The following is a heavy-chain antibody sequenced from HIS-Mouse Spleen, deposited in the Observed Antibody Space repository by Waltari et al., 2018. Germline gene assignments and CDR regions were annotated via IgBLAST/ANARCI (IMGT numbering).Heavy chain of an antibody. CDR3: ARAGGNPPPQLYAFDI. V-gene: IGHV3-74*01. D-gene: IGHD2-8*01. Sequence: EVQLVESGGGLVQPGWSLRLSCAASGFTFSSYWMHWFRHAQGKGPVWVSRINSDGSSTSYADSGKGRFTNSRDNAKNTLYLQMNSLGAEDTAVYYCARAGGNPPPQLYAFDIWGQGTMVTISS. CDR2: INSDGSST. J-gene: IGHJ3*02. CDR1: GFTFSSYW.